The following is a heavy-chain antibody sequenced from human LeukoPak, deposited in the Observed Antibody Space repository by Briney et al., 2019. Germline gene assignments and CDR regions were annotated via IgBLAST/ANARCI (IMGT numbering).Heavy chain of an antibody. CDR1: GGSISSYY. CDR2: IYYSGST. CDR3: AREVRGSGWYFEYYYYMDV. J-gene: IGHJ6*03. D-gene: IGHD6-19*01. Sequence: PSETLSLTCTVSGGSISSYYWSWIRQPPGKGLEWIGYIYYSGSTNYNPSLKGRVTISVDTSKNQFSLKLSSVTAADTAVYYCAREVRGSGWYFEYYYYMDVWGKGTTVTVSS. V-gene: IGHV4-59*01.